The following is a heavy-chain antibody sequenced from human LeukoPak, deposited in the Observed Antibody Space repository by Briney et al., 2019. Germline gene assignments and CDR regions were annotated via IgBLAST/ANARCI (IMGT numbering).Heavy chain of an antibody. V-gene: IGHV1-46*01. D-gene: IGHD2-2*01. CDR1: GYTFTSYH. J-gene: IGHJ4*02. CDR3: VREDAHTYYFDF. CDR2: IKSTGDTT. Sequence: ASMKVSCKTSGYTFTSYHMHWVRQAPGQGLEWVAIIKSTGDTTVYAQKFPGRVTVTRDTSTSTVYMDLSSLSSEDTAVYYCVREDAHTYYFDFWGPGTLVTVSS.